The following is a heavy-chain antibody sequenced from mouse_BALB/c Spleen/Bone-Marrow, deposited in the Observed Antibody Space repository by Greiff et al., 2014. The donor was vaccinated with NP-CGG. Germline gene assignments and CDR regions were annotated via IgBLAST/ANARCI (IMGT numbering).Heavy chain of an antibody. CDR3: ARNYDYDGGYYAMDY. J-gene: IGHJ4*01. CDR2: INPSTGYT. CDR1: GYNFISYW. Sequence: QVQLQQSGAELAKPGASVKISCKASGYNFISYWMHWVKQRPGQGLEWIGYINPSTGYTEYNQKFKDKATLTADKSSSKAYTQLSSLTSEDSAAYYCARNYDYDGGYYAMDYWGQGTSVTVSS. D-gene: IGHD2-4*01. V-gene: IGHV1-7*01.